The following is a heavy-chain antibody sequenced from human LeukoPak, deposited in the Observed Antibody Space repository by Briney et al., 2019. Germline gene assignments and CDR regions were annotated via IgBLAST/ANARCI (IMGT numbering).Heavy chain of an antibody. Sequence: PSETLSLTCTVSGGSISSYYWSWIRQPPGKGLEWIGYIYYSGSTNYNPSLKSGVTISVDTSKNQSSLKLSSVTAADTAVYYCARQIDGSYFDYWGQGTLVTVSS. CDR2: IYYSGST. D-gene: IGHD3-9*01. CDR1: GGSISSYY. J-gene: IGHJ4*02. V-gene: IGHV4-59*08. CDR3: ARQIDGSYFDY.